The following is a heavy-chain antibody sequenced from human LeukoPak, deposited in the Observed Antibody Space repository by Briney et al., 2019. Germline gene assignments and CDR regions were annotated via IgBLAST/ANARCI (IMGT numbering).Heavy chain of an antibody. D-gene: IGHD4-17*01. V-gene: IGHV3-23*01. J-gene: IGHJ3*01. Sequence: GGSLRLSCVASGFTFSNYAVMWVRQAPRQGLEWVSAITGGGTTSYADSMKGRFTISRDNSKNTLYLQMNSLRVEDTAQYFCARDPNGDYIGAFEFWGQGTGVTVSS. CDR3: ARDPNGDYIGAFEF. CDR1: GFTFSNYA. CDR2: ITGGGTT.